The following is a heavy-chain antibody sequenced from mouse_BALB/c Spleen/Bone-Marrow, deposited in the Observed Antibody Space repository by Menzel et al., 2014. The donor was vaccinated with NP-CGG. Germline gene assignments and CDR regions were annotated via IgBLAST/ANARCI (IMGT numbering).Heavy chain of an antibody. CDR1: GYTFTSYT. CDR3: XYGNYGYAMDX. J-gene: IGHJ4*01. D-gene: IGHD2-1*01. V-gene: IGHV1-4*01. Sequence: QVQLQQPGAELARPGASVKMSCKASGYTFTSYTMHWVKQRPGQGLEWIGYINPSSGYTNYNQKFKDKATLTADKSSSTAYMQLSSLTSEDSAVYYXXYGNYGYAMDXWGQGTSVTVSS. CDR2: INPSSGYT.